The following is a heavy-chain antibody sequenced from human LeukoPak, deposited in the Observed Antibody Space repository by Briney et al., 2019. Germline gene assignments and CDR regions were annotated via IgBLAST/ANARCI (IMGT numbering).Heavy chain of an antibody. CDR3: ARERWLQLGAYFRSFDP. CDR2: IYSSGRT. V-gene: IGHV4-61*02. D-gene: IGHD5-24*01. CDR1: GGSISSGSYY. J-gene: IGHJ5*02. Sequence: SETLSLTCTVSGGSISSGSYYWSWIRQPAGEGLEWIGRIYSSGRTHYSPSLKSRVAISVDTSKNRFSLRLSSVTAADTAVYYCARERWLQLGAYFRSFDPWGQGTLVTVSS.